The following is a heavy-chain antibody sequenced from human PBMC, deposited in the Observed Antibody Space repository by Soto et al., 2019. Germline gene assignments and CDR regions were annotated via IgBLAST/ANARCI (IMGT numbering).Heavy chain of an antibody. D-gene: IGHD3-3*01. Sequence: QVQLVESGGDLVKPGGSLRLSCAASGYTFSDYYMSWIRQAPGKGLEWISYIDTSGTKIYYADSVKGRFIITRDNAKNSLCLEMNSLRDEDTAVYYCASHYDMWSGYLSPVDYWGQGTLVTVSS. V-gene: IGHV3-11*01. CDR1: GYTFSDYY. CDR3: ASHYDMWSGYLSPVDY. J-gene: IGHJ4*02. CDR2: IDTSGTKI.